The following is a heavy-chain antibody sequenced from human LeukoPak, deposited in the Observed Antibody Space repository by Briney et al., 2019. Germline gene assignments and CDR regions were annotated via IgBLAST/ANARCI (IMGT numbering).Heavy chain of an antibody. Sequence: GESLKISCKGSGYSFTSYWIGWVRQMPGKGLEWMGIIDPGDSDTKYSPPFQGQVTFSADRSISTAYLQWSSLRASDTAMYYCARLDHPYGDPGVWFDPWGQGTLVTVSS. D-gene: IGHD4-17*01. CDR1: GYSFTSYW. V-gene: IGHV5-51*01. J-gene: IGHJ5*02. CDR2: IDPGDSDT. CDR3: ARLDHPYGDPGVWFDP.